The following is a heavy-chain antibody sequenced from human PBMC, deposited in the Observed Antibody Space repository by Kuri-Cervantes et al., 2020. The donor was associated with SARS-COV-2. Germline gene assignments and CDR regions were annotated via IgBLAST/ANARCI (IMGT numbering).Heavy chain of an antibody. J-gene: IGHJ4*02. CDR3: ARFEEFFDY. Sequence: SETLSLTCTVSGGSITTDDYDWTWIRQPPGKGLEWIGYISHSGSTDYKPSLKSRVTISVDTSKNQFSLKLSSVTAADTAVYYCARFEEFFDYWGQGTLVTVSS. D-gene: IGHD3-10*01. V-gene: IGHV4-30-4*08. CDR2: ISHSGST. CDR1: GGSITTDDYD.